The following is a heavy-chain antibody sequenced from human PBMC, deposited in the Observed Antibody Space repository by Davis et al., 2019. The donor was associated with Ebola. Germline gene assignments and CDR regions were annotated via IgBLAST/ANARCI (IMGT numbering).Heavy chain of an antibody. J-gene: IGHJ3*01. CDR2: ISSRSRTI. Sequence: GESLKISCAASGFTFRDYSMNWVRQAPGKGLEWISYISSRSRTIYYADSVKGRLIISRDNDKNSLYLQMNSLRDEDTAVYNCARDLSAHFDFWSGYSRPDAFDVWGQGTMVTVSS. CDR1: GFTFRDYS. V-gene: IGHV3-48*02. CDR3: ARDLSAHFDFWSGYSRPDAFDV. D-gene: IGHD3-3*01.